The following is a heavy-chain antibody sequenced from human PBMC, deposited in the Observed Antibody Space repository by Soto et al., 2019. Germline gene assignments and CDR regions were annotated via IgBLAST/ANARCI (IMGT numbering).Heavy chain of an antibody. V-gene: IGHV3-33*01. D-gene: IGHD6-19*01. Sequence: QVQLVESGGGVVQPGRSLRLSCAASGFTFSSYGMHWVRQAPGKGLEWVAVIWYDGSNKYYADSVKGRFTISRDNSKNTLYLQMNSLRAEDTAVYYCARSGSSGWYSYYFDYWGQGTLVTVSS. J-gene: IGHJ4*02. CDR1: GFTFSSYG. CDR2: IWYDGSNK. CDR3: ARSGSSGWYSYYFDY.